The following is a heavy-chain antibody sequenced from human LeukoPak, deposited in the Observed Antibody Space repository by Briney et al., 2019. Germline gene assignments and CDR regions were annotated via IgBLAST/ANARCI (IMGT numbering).Heavy chain of an antibody. D-gene: IGHD6-6*01. Sequence: SQTLSLTCTVSGGSFSSGGYYWSWIRQPPGKGLEWIGYIYHSGSTYYNPSLKSRVTISVDRSKNQFSLKLSSVTAADTAVYYCARGALAAPFDYWGQGTLVTVSS. CDR2: IYHSGST. J-gene: IGHJ4*02. CDR3: ARGALAAPFDY. CDR1: GGSFSSGGYY. V-gene: IGHV4-30-2*01.